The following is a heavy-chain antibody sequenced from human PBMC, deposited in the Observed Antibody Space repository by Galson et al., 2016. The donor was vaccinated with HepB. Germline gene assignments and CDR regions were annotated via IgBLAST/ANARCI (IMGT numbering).Heavy chain of an antibody. D-gene: IGHD6-19*01. CDR2: ISGNGGTT. CDR1: GFIFNAYV. Sequence: SLRLSCAASGFIFNAYVIHWVRQAPGKGLEFVSAISGNGGTTHYPDSVKGRFTISRDNSKNTLYLQMSSLRADDTAVYYCVRDQGWYNHWGQGTLVTVSS. CDR3: VRDQGWYNH. V-gene: IGHV3-64D*06. J-gene: IGHJ5*02.